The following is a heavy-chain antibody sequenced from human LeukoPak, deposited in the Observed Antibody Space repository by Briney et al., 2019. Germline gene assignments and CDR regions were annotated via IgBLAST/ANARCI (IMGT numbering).Heavy chain of an antibody. CDR1: GDSISSSSYF. CDR2: IYYSGST. V-gene: IGHV4-39*07. CDR3: ARVTGYMIEDYFDY. Sequence: SETLSLTCTVSGDSISSSSYFWGWIRQPPGKGLEWIGSIYYSGSTYYNPSLKSRVTISVDTSKNEFSLKLRSVTAADTAEYYCARVTGYMIEDYFDYWGQGTPVTVSS. J-gene: IGHJ4*02. D-gene: IGHD3-22*01.